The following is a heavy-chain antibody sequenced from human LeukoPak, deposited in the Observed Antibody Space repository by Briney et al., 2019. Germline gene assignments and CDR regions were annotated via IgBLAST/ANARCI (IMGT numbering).Heavy chain of an antibody. V-gene: IGHV3-64*04. Sequence: GGSLRLSCSASGFTFSSYAMHWVRQAPGKGLEYVSAISSNGGSTHYADSVKGRFTISRDNSKNTLYLQMNSLRAEDTAVYYCARDPHYDFWSGYLSPLGGYYYYYGMDVWGQGTTVTVSS. CDR1: GFTFSSYA. CDR2: ISSNGGST. J-gene: IGHJ6*02. D-gene: IGHD3-3*01. CDR3: ARDPHYDFWSGYLSPLGGYYYYYGMDV.